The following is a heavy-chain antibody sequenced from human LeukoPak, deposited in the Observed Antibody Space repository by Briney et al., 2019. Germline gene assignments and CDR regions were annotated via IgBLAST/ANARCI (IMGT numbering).Heavy chain of an antibody. J-gene: IGHJ4*02. CDR2: IRSKAYRGTA. CDR1: GFNFGGYA. CDR3: TSVHDTSAYYHSGIDY. V-gene: IGHV3-49*04. D-gene: IGHD3-22*01. Sequence: GGSLGLSCTGYGFNFGGYAMSWVRQAPGKGLEWVGFIRSKAYRGTAEYAASMQGRFTISRDDSKSVAYLQMNSLKTEDTAVYYCTSVHDTSAYYHSGIDYWGQGTLVTVSS.